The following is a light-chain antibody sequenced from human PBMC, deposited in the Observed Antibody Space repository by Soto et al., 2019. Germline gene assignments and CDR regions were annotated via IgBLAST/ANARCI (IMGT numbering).Light chain of an antibody. V-gene: IGKV3-20*01. CDR1: QSVSSSY. Sequence: EIVLTQSPGTLSLSPGQRATLSCRASQSVSSSYLAWYQHKRGQAPRLLMFGTGSRATGIPDRFSGTGAGTDFTLIINSREPEDFAVYYCQQYSSTPHTFGQGTKLEIK. J-gene: IGKJ2*01. CDR2: GTG. CDR3: QQYSSTPHT.